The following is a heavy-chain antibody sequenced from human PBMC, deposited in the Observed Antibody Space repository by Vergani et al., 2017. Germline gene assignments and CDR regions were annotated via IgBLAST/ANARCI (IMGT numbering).Heavy chain of an antibody. D-gene: IGHD3-22*01. CDR2: ISGSGGFT. CDR3: AKDNVPGYYDSSGYCDY. V-gene: IGHV3-23*04. CDR1: GFSFRSFG. J-gene: IGHJ4*02. Sequence: VQLVESGGGVVQPGRSLRLSCAASGFSFRSFGFHWVRQAPGKGLEWVSGISGSGGFTYYADSVKGRFTISRDNSKNTMFLQMNNLRAEDTAVYYCAKDNVPGYYDSSGYCDYWGQGTLVTVSS.